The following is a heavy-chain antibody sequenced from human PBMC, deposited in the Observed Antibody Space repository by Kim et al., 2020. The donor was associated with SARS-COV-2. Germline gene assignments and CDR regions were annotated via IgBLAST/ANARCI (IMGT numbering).Heavy chain of an antibody. CDR2: ISDSGGST. J-gene: IGHJ4*02. V-gene: IGHV3-23*01. CDR1: GFTFSSYA. Sequence: GGSLRLSCAASGFTFSSYAMSWVRQAPGNGLEWVSGISDSGGSTYYADSVKGRFTISRDNSKNTQYLQMNSLRAEDTAVYYCAKGTKWELPGDYWGQGTLVTVSS. CDR3: AKGTKWELPGDY. D-gene: IGHD1-26*01.